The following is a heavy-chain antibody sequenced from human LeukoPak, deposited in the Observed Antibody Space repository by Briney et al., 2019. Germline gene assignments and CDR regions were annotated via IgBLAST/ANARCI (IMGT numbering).Heavy chain of an antibody. D-gene: IGHD4-17*01. Sequence: GGSLRLSCAASGFTFSTYSMNWVRQAPGKGLEGVSYISSSSTTIYYADSVKGRFTISRDKAKNSLYLQMNSLRAEDTAVYYCARDSDGDYGDYDYYYYYMDVWGKGTTVTVSS. CDR1: GFTFSTYS. V-gene: IGHV3-48*01. CDR2: ISSSSTTI. J-gene: IGHJ6*03. CDR3: ARDSDGDYGDYDYYYYYMDV.